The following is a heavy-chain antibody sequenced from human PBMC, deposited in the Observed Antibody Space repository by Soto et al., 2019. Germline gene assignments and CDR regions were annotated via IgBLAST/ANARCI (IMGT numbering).Heavy chain of an antibody. CDR3: ARDLGYSSGWGSDAFDI. CDR1: GFTVSSNY. V-gene: IGHV3-66*01. D-gene: IGHD6-19*01. CDR2: IYSGGST. J-gene: IGHJ3*02. Sequence: EVQLVESGGGLVQPGGSLRLSCAASGFTVSSNYMSWVRQAPGKGLEWVSVIYSGGSTYYADSVKGRFTITRDNSKNTLYLNMNSLRAEDTAVYYCARDLGYSSGWGSDAFDIWGQGTMVTVSS.